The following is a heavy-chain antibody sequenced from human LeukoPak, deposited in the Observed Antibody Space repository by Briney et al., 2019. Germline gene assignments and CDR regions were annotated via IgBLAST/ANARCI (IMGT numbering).Heavy chain of an antibody. CDR3: ARGPDYYDY. J-gene: IGHJ4*02. V-gene: IGHV4-39*01. D-gene: IGHD3-10*01. CDR2: IYYSGST. CDR1: GGSISSSSYY. Sequence: KPSETLSLTCTVSGGSISSSSYYWGWIRQPPGKGLEWIGSIYYSGSTYYNPSLKSRVTISVDTSKNQFSLKLSSVTAADTAVYYCARGPDYYDYWGQGTLVTVSS.